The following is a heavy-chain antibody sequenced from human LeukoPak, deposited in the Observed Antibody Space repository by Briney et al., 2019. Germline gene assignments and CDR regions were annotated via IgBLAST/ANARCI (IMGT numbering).Heavy chain of an antibody. Sequence: SETLSLTCTVSGGSISSYYWSWIRQPPGKGLEWIGYIYYSGSTNYNPSLKSRVTISVDTSKKQLSLKLSSVTAADTAVYYCVMGAQQKAFDIWGQGTMVTVSS. V-gene: IGHV4-59*01. D-gene: IGHD6-13*01. J-gene: IGHJ3*02. CDR1: GGSISSYY. CDR3: VMGAQQKAFDI. CDR2: IYYSGST.